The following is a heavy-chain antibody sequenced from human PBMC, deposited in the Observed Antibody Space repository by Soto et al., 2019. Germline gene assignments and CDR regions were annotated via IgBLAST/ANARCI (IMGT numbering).Heavy chain of an antibody. D-gene: IGHD3-9*01. Sequence: GGSLRLSCAASGFTFSSYWMSWVRQAPGKGLEWVANIKQDGSEKYYVDSVKGRFTISRDNAKNSLYLQMNSLRAEDTAVYYCASGRYYDILTGYFSYGAFDYWGQGTLATVSS. V-gene: IGHV3-7*01. J-gene: IGHJ4*02. CDR1: GFTFSSYW. CDR3: ASGRYYDILTGYFSYGAFDY. CDR2: IKQDGSEK.